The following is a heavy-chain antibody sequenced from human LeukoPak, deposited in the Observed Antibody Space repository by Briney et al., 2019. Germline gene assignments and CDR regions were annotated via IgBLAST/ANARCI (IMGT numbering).Heavy chain of an antibody. J-gene: IGHJ3*02. V-gene: IGHV5-51*01. D-gene: IGHD3-10*01. CDR1: GYSFTNYW. Sequence: GESLKISCKDSGYSFTNYWIGWVRLMPGKGLEWMGVVYPLNSDTRYSPSFQGHVTISADRSISTAYLQWSSLKASDTAIYYCTRRFGDAFDIWGQGTIVTVSS. CDR2: VYPLNSDT. CDR3: TRRFGDAFDI.